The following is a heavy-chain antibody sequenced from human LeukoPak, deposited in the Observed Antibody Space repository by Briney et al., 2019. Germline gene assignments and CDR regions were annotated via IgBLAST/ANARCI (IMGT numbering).Heavy chain of an antibody. Sequence: KPGGSLRLSCAASGFTFSDYYMSWIHQAPGKGLEWVSYISSSGSTIYYADSVKGRFTISRDNAKNSLYLQMNSLRAEDTAVYYCARDGHYYDKSAGAFDYWGQGTLVTVSS. CDR3: ARDGHYYDKSAGAFDY. V-gene: IGHV3-11*04. J-gene: IGHJ4*02. CDR2: ISSSGSTI. CDR1: GFTFSDYY. D-gene: IGHD3-22*01.